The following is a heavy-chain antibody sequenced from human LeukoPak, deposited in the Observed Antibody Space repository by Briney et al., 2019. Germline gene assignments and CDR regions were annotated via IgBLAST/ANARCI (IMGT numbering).Heavy chain of an antibody. V-gene: IGHV4-59*12. CDR3: ARGSMDTAMPFDY. CDR2: IYYSGST. CDR1: GGSISSYY. J-gene: IGHJ4*02. Sequence: SETLSLTCTVSGGSISSYYWSWIRQPPGKGLEWIGYIYYSGSTNYNPSLKSRVTISVDTSKNQFSLKLSSVTAADTAVYYCARGSMDTAMPFDYWGQGTLVTVSS. D-gene: IGHD5-18*01.